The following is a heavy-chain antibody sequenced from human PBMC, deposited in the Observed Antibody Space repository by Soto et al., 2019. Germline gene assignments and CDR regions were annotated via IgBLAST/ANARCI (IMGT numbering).Heavy chain of an antibody. CDR3: ARGLWAGPIDY. CDR1: DYTFTSYG. Sequence: QVQLVQSGAEVKKPGASVKVSCKASDYTFTSYGINWVRQATGQGLEWMGWISPYNDNTQHAQRFQGRATLTTATSTKTAYMERRALSSDETAVYYWARGLWAGPIDYWGKGTLVTVSS. V-gene: IGHV1-18*01. J-gene: IGHJ4*02. CDR2: ISPYNDNT. D-gene: IGHD1-1*01.